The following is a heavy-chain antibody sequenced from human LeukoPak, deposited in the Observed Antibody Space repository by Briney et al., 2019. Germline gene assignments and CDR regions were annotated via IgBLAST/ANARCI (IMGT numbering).Heavy chain of an antibody. Sequence: PSETLSLTCAVYGGSFSDYYWSWIRQPPGKGLEWIGKINHSGSTNYNPSLKSRVTMSVDTSKNQFSLKLSSVTAADTAVYYCARGDCSSTSCYSIASNDAFDIWGQGTMVTVSS. J-gene: IGHJ3*02. CDR1: GGSFSDYY. V-gene: IGHV4-34*01. CDR2: INHSGST. CDR3: ARGDCSSTSCYSIASNDAFDI. D-gene: IGHD2-2*01.